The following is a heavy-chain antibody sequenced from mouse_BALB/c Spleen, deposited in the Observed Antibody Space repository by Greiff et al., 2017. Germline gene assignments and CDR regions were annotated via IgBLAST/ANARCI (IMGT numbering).Heavy chain of an antibody. CDR3: AREGFAY. J-gene: IGHJ3*01. Sequence: EVKVVESGGGLVKPGGSLKLSCAASGFTFSSYAMSWVRQSPEKRLEWVAEISSGGSYTYYPDTVTGRFTISRDNAKNTLYLEMSSLRSEDTAMYYCAREGFAYWGQGTLVTVS. CDR2: ISSGGSYT. CDR1: GFTFSSYA. V-gene: IGHV5-9-4*01.